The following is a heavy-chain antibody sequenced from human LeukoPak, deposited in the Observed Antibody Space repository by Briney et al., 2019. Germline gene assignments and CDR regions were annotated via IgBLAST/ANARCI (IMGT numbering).Heavy chain of an antibody. D-gene: IGHD5-18*01. Sequence: SETLSLTCTVSGGSISSYYWSWIRQPPGKGLEWIGYIYYSGSTNYNPSLKSRVTISVDTSKNQFSLKLSSVTAADTAVYYCARDLTAMAMKAVLDVWGKGTTVTVSS. J-gene: IGHJ6*04. CDR2: IYYSGST. V-gene: IGHV4-59*12. CDR3: ARDLTAMAMKAVLDV. CDR1: GGSISSYY.